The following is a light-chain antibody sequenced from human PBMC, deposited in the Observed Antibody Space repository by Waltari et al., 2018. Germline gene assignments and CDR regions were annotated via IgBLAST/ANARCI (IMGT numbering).Light chain of an antibody. CDR3: QQRSSWPPGT. CDR1: ERVSNH. J-gene: IGKJ1*01. CDR2: DAS. Sequence: EIVLTQSPATLSLSPWERATPSCRASERVSNHLAGYQQRPGQAPRLLIYDASKRATGIPPRFSASGSGTDFTLTISSLEPEDFAVYYCQQRSSWPPGTFGQGTKVDMK. V-gene: IGKV3-11*01.